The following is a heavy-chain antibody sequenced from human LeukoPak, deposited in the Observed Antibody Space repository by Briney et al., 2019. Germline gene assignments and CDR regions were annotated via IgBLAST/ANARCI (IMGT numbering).Heavy chain of an antibody. D-gene: IGHD1-20*01. CDR1: GYTFTSYD. CDR3: ARGNWNDFYGAFDY. CDR2: MNPNSGNT. Sequence: ASVKVSCKASGYTFTSYDINWVRQATGQGLEWMGWMNPNSGNTGYAQKFQGRVTMTRNTSISTAYMELSSLRSEDTALYYCARGNWNDFYGAFDYWGQGTLVTVSS. J-gene: IGHJ4*02. V-gene: IGHV1-8*01.